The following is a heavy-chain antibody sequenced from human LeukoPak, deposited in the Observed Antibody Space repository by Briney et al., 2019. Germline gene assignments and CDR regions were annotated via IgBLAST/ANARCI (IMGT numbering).Heavy chain of an antibody. CDR2: IYYSGST. CDR1: GGSISSSNW. D-gene: IGHD3-10*01. J-gene: IGHJ5*02. V-gene: IGHV4-4*02. CDR3: ARHGDRRYYYGSRPPNWFDP. Sequence: PSETLSLTCAVSGGSISSSNWWSWVRQPPGKGLEWIGSIYYSGSTYYNPSLKSRVTISVGTSKNQFSLKLSSVTAADTAVYYCARHGDRRYYYGSRPPNWFDPWGQGTLVTVSS.